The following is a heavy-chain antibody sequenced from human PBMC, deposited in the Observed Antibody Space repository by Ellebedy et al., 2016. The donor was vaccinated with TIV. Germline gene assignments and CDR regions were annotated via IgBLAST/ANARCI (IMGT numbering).Heavy chain of an antibody. CDR1: GFTFSSYW. D-gene: IGHD7-27*01. J-gene: IGHJ6*02. V-gene: IGHV3-7*03. Sequence: GESLKISCAASGFTFSSYWMSWVRQAPGKGLEWVANIKQDGSEKYYVDSVKGRFTISRDNAKNSLYLQMNSLRAEDTAVYYCALTNWGSGGFYGMDAWGQGTTLVVSS. CDR3: ALTNWGSGGFYGMDA. CDR2: IKQDGSEK.